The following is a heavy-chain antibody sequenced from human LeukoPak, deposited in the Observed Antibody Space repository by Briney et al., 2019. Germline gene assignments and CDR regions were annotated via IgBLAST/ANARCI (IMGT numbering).Heavy chain of an antibody. CDR3: ARKRVPAAIGDYYYYGMDV. CDR1: VYTFTRYY. V-gene: IGHV1-2*02. J-gene: IGHJ6*02. D-gene: IGHD2-2*01. Sequence: ASVNVSCKASVYTFTRYYMHGARQAPGQEVEGMGWINPNSGGINYAQKFQGRVTMTRDTSISTAYMDLSRLRSDDTAVYYCARKRVPAAIGDYYYYGMDVWGQGTTVTVSS. CDR2: INPNSGGI.